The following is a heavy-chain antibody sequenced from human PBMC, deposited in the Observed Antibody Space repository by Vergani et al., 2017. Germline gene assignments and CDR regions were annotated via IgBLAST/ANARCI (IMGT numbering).Heavy chain of an antibody. J-gene: IGHJ4*02. CDR3: ARGWWGXYYYDSSGYYYFDY. CDR1: GGSISSGDYY. Sequence: QVQLQESGPGLVKPSQTLALTCTVSGGSISSGDYYWSWIRQPPGKGLEWIGYIYYSGSTYYNPSLKRRVTISVDTSKNQFSLKLSSVTAADTDVYYCARGWWGXYYYDSSGYYYFDYWGQGTLVTVSS. D-gene: IGHD3-22*01. CDR2: IYYSGST. V-gene: IGHV4-30-4*08.